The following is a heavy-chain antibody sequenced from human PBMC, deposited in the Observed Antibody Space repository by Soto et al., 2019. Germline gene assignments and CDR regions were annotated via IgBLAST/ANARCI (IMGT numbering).Heavy chain of an antibody. J-gene: IGHJ6*02. CDR2: IYYSGST. CDR1: GGSISSYY. D-gene: IGHD3-10*01. V-gene: IGHV4-59*01. CDR3: ARGGYYGSGSYYNNYYYVMDV. Sequence: PSETLSLTCTVSGGSISSYYWSWIRQPPGKGLEWIGYIYYSGSTNYNPSLKSRVTISVDTSKNQFSLKLSSVTAADTAVYYCARGGYYGSGSYYNNYYYVMDVWGQGTTVTVSS.